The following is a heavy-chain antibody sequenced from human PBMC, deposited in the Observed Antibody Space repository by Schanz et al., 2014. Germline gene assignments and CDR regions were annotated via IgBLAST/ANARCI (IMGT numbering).Heavy chain of an antibody. J-gene: IGHJ4*02. CDR3: TADLWFGAVWGVW. CDR2: IKSKTDGGTR. D-gene: IGHD3-10*01. Sequence: EVQLLESGGGLVQPGGSLRLSCAASGFGFSSYSMNWVRQAPGKGLQWVARIKSKTDGGTRDYAAPVKGRFTISTDDSKNTVYLQINSLQTEDTPVYYCTADLWFGAVWGVWWGQGTLVTVSS. V-gene: IGHV3-15*01. CDR1: GFGFSSYS.